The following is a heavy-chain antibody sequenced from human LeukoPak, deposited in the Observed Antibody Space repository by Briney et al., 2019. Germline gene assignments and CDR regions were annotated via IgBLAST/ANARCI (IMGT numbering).Heavy chain of an antibody. V-gene: IGHV3-48*03. CDR2: ISSSGSTI. CDR1: GFTFSSYE. Sequence: GGSLRLSCAASGFTFSSYEMNWVRQAPGKGLEWVSYISSSGSTIYYADSVKGRFTISRDNAKNSLYLQMNSLRAEDTAVYYCARAGPSGWYRSYAFDIWGQGTMVTVSS. D-gene: IGHD6-19*01. J-gene: IGHJ3*02. CDR3: ARAGPSGWYRSYAFDI.